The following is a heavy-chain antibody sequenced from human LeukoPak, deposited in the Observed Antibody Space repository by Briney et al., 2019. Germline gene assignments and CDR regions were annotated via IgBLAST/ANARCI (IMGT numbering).Heavy chain of an antibody. D-gene: IGHD3-3*01. V-gene: IGHV3-30-3*01. CDR3: ARDQYDTWSRRGNFDS. CDR2: ISYDGSTE. Sequence: GRSLRLSCAASGFAFSTYAMHWVRQAPGKGLEWVAVISYDGSTEDYGDSVKGRFTISRDNSKNTLYLQMNSLRAEDTAVFYCARDQYDTWSRRGNFDSWGQGTLVIVSS. CDR1: GFAFSTYA. J-gene: IGHJ4*02.